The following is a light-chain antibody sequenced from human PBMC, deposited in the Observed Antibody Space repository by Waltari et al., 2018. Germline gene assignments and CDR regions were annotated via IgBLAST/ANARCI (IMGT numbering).Light chain of an antibody. V-gene: IGKV2-30*01. CDR2: KVY. CDR3: MQGSLGPRT. CDR1: QSPVSGEGKAD. J-gene: IGKJ2*01. Sequence: QSPVSGEGKADLNWFQQRPRQSPRRLIYKVYKRDSGVPDRVSGSGSLSEFTLKISGVEAENVGVYYCMQGSLGPRTFGQGTKLEI.